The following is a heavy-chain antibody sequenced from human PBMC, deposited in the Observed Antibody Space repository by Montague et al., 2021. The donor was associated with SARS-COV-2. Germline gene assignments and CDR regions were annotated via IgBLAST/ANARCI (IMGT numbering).Heavy chain of an antibody. CDR1: GDAIISGDYY. V-gene: IGHV4-61*08. D-gene: IGHD4-23*01. CDR3: ATGRAGNSYAYYYGMAV. CDR2: ILYTGST. J-gene: IGHJ6*02. Sequence: SETLSLTCTVSGDAIISGDYYWTWVRQPPGKGLEWIGYILYTGSTNYNPSLMSRVTISVDTSKNQLSLKPSSVTTADTAVYDCATGRAGNSYAYYYGMAVWGQGTTVTVSS.